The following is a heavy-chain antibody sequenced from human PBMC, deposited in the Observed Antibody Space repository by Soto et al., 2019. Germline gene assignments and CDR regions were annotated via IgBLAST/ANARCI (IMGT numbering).Heavy chain of an antibody. CDR3: ARAMWMTSITYYFDY. Sequence: PSETLSLTCNVSGGSISSYYWSWIRQPPGKGLEWIGYFFYRGSSNYNPSLKSRVTISVDTSKNQFSLKLSSVTAADTAVYYCARAMWMTSITYYFDYWGQGTLVTVSS. D-gene: IGHD4-4*01. CDR1: GGSISSYY. CDR2: FFYRGSS. J-gene: IGHJ4*02. V-gene: IGHV4-59*01.